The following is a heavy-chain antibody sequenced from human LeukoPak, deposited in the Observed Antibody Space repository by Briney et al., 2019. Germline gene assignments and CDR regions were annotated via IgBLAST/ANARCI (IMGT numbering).Heavy chain of an antibody. CDR2: IWYDGSNK. Sequence: PGGSLRLSCAASGFTFSSYAMHWVRQAPGKGLEWVAVIWYDGSNKYYADSVKGRFTISRDNSKNTLYLQMNSLRAEDTAVYYCARAESGYSPSYFDYWGQGTLVTVSS. CDR3: ARAESGYSPSYFDY. D-gene: IGHD3-22*01. V-gene: IGHV3-33*08. J-gene: IGHJ4*02. CDR1: GFTFSSYA.